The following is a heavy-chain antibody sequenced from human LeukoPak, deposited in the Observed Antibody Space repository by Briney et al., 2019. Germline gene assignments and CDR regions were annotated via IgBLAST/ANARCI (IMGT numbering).Heavy chain of an antibody. V-gene: IGHV4-4*07. J-gene: IGHJ4*02. Sequence: ETLSLTCTVSGGSISSYYWSWIRQPAGKGLEWIGRIYTSGSTNYNPSLKSRVTISVDKSKNQFSLKLSSVTAADTAVYYCARERPSTYYYDSSGYPGGRYFDYWGQGTLVTVSS. D-gene: IGHD3-22*01. CDR3: ARERPSTYYYDSSGYPGGRYFDY. CDR1: GGSISSYY. CDR2: IYTSGST.